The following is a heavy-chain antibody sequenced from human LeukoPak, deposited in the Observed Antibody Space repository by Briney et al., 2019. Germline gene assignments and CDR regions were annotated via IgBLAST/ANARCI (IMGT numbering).Heavy chain of an antibody. CDR2: IYYSGST. Sequence: SETLSLTCTVSGGSISNYYWSWIRQPPGKGLEWIGYIYYSGSTNYNPSLKSRVTISVDTSKNQFSLKLSSVTAADTAVYYCARGSYYRAWNYMDVWGKGTTVTVSS. J-gene: IGHJ6*03. CDR1: GGSISNYY. V-gene: IGHV4-59*01. D-gene: IGHD1-26*01. CDR3: ARGSYYRAWNYMDV.